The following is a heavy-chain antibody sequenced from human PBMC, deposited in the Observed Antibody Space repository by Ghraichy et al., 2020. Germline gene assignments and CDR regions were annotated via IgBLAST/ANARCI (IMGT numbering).Heavy chain of an antibody. CDR3: ARDSVPASRPYGVDV. J-gene: IGHJ6*02. V-gene: IGHV3-21*01. Sequence: GGSLRLSCVASGFMFDDYTMNWVRQAPGKGLEWVASISGGSGVIYYAHSVRGRFTPSRDNAKNSLYLQMNALRVEDTAVYYCARDSVPASRPYGVDVWGQGTTVIVSS. CDR1: GFMFDDYT. CDR2: ISGGSGVI.